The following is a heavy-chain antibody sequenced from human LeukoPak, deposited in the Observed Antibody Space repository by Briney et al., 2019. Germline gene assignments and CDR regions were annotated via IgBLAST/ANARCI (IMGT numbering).Heavy chain of an antibody. CDR2: IRSKANSYAT. J-gene: IGHJ4*02. CDR3: SRLGAASDN. CDR1: GFTFSDSD. V-gene: IGHV3-73*01. Sequence: GGSLRLSCAASGFTFSDSDMHWVRQASGKGLEWVGRIRSKANSYATAYAASVKGRFTLSRDDSKNTAYLQMNSLKTEDTAVYYCSRLGAASDNWGQGTLVTVSS.